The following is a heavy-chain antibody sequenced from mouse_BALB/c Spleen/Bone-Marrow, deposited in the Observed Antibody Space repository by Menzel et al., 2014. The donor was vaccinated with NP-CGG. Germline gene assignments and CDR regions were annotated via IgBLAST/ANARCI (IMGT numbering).Heavy chain of an antibody. CDR1: GFTFSSYG. D-gene: IGHD3-3*01. Sequence: EVKVVESGGDLVKPGGSLKLSCAASGFTFSSYGMSWVRQTPDKRLEWVATISSGGNYTYYPDSVKGRFTISRDNAKNTLYLQMSSLKSEDTAIYYCAIHRGPFAYWGQGTLVTVSA. V-gene: IGHV5-6*01. CDR3: AIHRGPFAY. J-gene: IGHJ3*01. CDR2: ISSGGNYT.